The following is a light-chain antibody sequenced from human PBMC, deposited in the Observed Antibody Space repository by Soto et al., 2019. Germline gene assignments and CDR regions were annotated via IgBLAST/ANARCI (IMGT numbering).Light chain of an antibody. V-gene: IGLV2-14*01. CDR1: SSDVGVDYY. J-gene: IGLJ1*01. CDR2: DVS. CDR3: SSYTSSSTYV. Sequence: QSALTQPASVSGSPGQSITISCTGTSSDVGVDYYVSWYQQHPGKAPKLMIYDVSSRPSGISDRFSGSKSGNTASLTISGXXXXXXXXYYCSSYTSSSTYVFGTGTKLTV.